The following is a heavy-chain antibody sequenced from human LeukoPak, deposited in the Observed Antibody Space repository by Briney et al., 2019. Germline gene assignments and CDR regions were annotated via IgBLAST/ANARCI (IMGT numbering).Heavy chain of an antibody. J-gene: IGHJ4*02. V-gene: IGHV3-33*01. Sequence: GGSLRLSCAASGFTFSSCGMHWARQAPGKGLEWVAVIWYDGSNKYYADSVKGRFTISRDNSKNTLYLQMNSLRAEDTAVYYCARDLYSSSWYYFDYWGQGTLVTVSS. CDR3: ARDLYSSSWYYFDY. D-gene: IGHD6-13*01. CDR1: GFTFSSCG. CDR2: IWYDGSNK.